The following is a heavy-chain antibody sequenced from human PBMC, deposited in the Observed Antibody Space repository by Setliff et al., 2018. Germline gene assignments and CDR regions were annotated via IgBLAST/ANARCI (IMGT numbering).Heavy chain of an antibody. D-gene: IGHD2-8*01. CDR2: ISAYNGKT. V-gene: IGHV1-18*01. CDR1: GYTLINYG. J-gene: IGHJ4*02. Sequence: ASVKVSCKASGYTLINYGISWVRQAPGQGLEWVGWISAYNGKTYSAQKFQDRVTLTTHTSTNMGYLELRDLRSDDTAVYYCLRLVRYCTKIACQATSGDEVWGLGTLVTVSS. CDR3: LRLVRYCTKIACQATSGDEV.